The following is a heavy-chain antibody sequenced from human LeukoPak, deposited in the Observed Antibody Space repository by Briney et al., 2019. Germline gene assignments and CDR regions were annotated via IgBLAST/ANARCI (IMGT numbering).Heavy chain of an antibody. D-gene: IGHD3-22*01. CDR2: INHSGST. CDR1: GGSFSGYY. J-gene: IGHJ4*02. V-gene: IGHV4-34*01. Sequence: SETLSLTCAVYGGSFSGYYWSWIRQPPGKGLEWIGKINHSGSTNYNPSLKSRVTVSVDTSKTQFSLKLNSVTAADTAMYYCAGWTYDTSGYRLDYWGQGTLVTVSS. CDR3: AGWTYDTSGYRLDY.